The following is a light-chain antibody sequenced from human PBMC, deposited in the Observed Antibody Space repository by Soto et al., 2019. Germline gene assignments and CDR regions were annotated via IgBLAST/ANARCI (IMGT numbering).Light chain of an antibody. J-gene: IGLJ3*02. CDR3: VLYMGSGIWV. V-gene: IGLV8-61*01. Sequence: QTVVTQEPSFSVSPGGTVTLTCGLSSGSVSTDYYPSWYQQTPGQAPRSLIYSTSTRSSGGPARFSGSILGNKAALTITGAQTDDESDYYCVLYMGSGIWVFGGGTKVTVL. CDR2: STS. CDR1: SGSVSTDYY.